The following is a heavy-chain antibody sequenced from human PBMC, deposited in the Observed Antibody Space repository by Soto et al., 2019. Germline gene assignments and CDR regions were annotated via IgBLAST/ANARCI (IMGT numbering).Heavy chain of an antibody. CDR1: GFTFDDYA. V-gene: IGHV3-9*01. J-gene: IGHJ4*02. CDR2: ISWNSGSI. Sequence: PGGSLGLSCAASGFTFDDYAMHWVRQAPGKGLEWVSGISWNSGSIGYADSVKGRFTISRDNAKNSLYLQMNSLRAEDTALYYCAISSVGPRVFDYWGQGTLVXVSS. CDR3: AISSVGPRVFDY.